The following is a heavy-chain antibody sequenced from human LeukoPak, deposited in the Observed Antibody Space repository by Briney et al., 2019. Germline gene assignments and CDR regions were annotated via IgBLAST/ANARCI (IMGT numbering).Heavy chain of an antibody. Sequence: SQTLSLTCTVSGVSINSGGYYWSWVRQHPGKGLEWIGYVYYSGTTVYNPSLKSRLSISIDTSKNQFSLKLSSVTAADTAVYYCARDDSVYNYASFYWGQGTLVTVSS. CDR2: VYYSGTT. D-gene: IGHD5-18*01. CDR3: ARDDSVYNYASFY. CDR1: GVSINSGGYY. J-gene: IGHJ4*02. V-gene: IGHV4-31*03.